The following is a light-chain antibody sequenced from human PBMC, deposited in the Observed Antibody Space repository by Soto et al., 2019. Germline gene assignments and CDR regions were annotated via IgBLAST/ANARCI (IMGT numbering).Light chain of an antibody. Sequence: EIAIRQSPATRSGFPWETRALXYGASQSVSSNLAWYQQKPGQAPRLLIYVASARATGIPARFSGSGSGTDFTLTISSLQSEDFAVYYCQQYNNWPYTFGQGTKVDNK. CDR1: QSVSSN. CDR2: VAS. CDR3: QQYNNWPYT. J-gene: IGKJ2*01. V-gene: IGKV3-15*01.